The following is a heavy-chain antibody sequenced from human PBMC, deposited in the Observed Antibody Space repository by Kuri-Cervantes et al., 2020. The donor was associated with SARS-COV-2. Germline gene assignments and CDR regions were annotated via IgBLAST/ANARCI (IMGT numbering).Heavy chain of an antibody. CDR3: AREYYYGSGRYYGAFDH. J-gene: IGHJ4*02. Sequence: ASVKVSCKASGYTFTDYNMHWVRQAPGQGLEWMGMLNPSGGSRINTQKFQGRLTMTRDTPTSTVYMELSSLRSDDTAVYYCAREYYYGSGRYYGAFDHWGQGTPVTVSS. CDR2: LNPSGGSR. D-gene: IGHD3-10*01. V-gene: IGHV1-46*01. CDR1: GYTFTDYN.